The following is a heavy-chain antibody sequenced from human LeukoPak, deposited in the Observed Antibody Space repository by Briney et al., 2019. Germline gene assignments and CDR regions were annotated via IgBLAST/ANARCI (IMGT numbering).Heavy chain of an antibody. Sequence: SVKVSCKASGGTFSSYAISWVRQAPGQGLEWMGGIIPIFGTANYAQKFQGRVTITADKSTSTAYMELSNLRSEDTAVYYCARSIGWNEFDYWGQGTLVTVSS. CDR2: IIPIFGTA. D-gene: IGHD1-1*01. CDR3: ARSIGWNEFDY. CDR1: GGTFSSYA. V-gene: IGHV1-69*06. J-gene: IGHJ4*02.